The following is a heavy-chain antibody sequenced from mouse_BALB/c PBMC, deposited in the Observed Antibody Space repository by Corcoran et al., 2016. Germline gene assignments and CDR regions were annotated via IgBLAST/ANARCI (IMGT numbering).Heavy chain of an antibody. V-gene: IGHV9-3-1*01. J-gene: IGHJ4*01. Sequence: QIQLVQSGPELKKPGETVKISCKASGYTFTNYGMNRVKQAPGKGLKWMGWINTYTGEPTYTDDFKGRFAFSLETSASTAYLQINNLKNEDTATYFCAREPYAMDYWGQGTSGTVSS. CDR2: INTYTGEP. CDR3: AREPYAMDY. CDR1: GYTFTNYG.